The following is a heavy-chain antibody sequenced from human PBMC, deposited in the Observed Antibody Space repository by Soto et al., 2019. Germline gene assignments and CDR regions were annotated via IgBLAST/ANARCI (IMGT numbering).Heavy chain of an antibody. CDR1: GFTFSNYA. CDR2: ISASGGST. CDR3: VKEVYDTSGYPFDF. D-gene: IGHD3-22*01. Sequence: GGSLRLSCAASGFTFSNYAMSWVRQAPGKGLECVSVISASGGSTYHADSVKGRFTISRDNSMNTLYLHMNSLRAEDTAVYYCVKEVYDTSGYPFDFWGQGTLVTVSS. V-gene: IGHV3-23*01. J-gene: IGHJ4*02.